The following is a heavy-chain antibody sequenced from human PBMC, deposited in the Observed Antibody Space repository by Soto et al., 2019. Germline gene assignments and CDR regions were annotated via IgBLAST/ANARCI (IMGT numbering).Heavy chain of an antibody. Sequence: GASVKVSFKASGFTFTHFGISWGRQAPGQGLEWMGWINTYNGNTNHAQKLQGRVTMTTDTSTSTAYMELRSLRSDDTAVYYCARGVGSGTYYNQYNWFDPWGQGTLVTVSS. CDR2: INTYNGNT. CDR1: GFTFTHFG. CDR3: ARGVGSGTYYNQYNWFDP. J-gene: IGHJ5*02. V-gene: IGHV1-18*01. D-gene: IGHD3-10*01.